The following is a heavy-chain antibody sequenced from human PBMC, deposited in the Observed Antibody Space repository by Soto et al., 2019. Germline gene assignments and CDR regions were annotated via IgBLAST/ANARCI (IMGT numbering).Heavy chain of an antibody. J-gene: IGHJ4*01. CDR1: GITLSSYA. CDR2: ISASGVST. D-gene: IGHD2-21*01. Sequence: GGSLRLSCAASGITLSSYAITWVRQAPWKGPEWVSVISASGVSTSYADSVKGRFTISRDNSKKTLYLQMNSLRADDTAVYQCSKGQKIGPYRLYFDY. CDR3: SKGQKIGPYRLYFDY. V-gene: IGHV3-23*01.